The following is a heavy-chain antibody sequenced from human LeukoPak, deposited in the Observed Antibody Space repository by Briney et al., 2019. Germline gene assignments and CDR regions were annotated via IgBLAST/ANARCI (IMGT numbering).Heavy chain of an antibody. D-gene: IGHD2-8*01. CDR3: ARKTNDWFDP. CDR1: GGSLSSRSHY. Sequence: SETLSLTCTVSGGSLSSRSHYWGWIRQPPGQGLEWIGYIYYTGSTNYNPSLRSRVTISVDTSKNQFSLKLSSVNAADTAVYYCARKTNDWFDPWGQGTLVTVSS. V-gene: IGHV4-61*01. J-gene: IGHJ5*02. CDR2: IYYTGST.